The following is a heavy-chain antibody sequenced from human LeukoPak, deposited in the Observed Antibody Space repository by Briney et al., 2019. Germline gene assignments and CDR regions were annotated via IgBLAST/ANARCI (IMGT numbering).Heavy chain of an antibody. CDR1: GFTFSNYA. CDR3: ARQLGYCSDGSCYFDY. J-gene: IGHJ4*02. V-gene: IGHV3-23*01. Sequence: GGSLRLSCAASGFTFSNYAMSWVRQAPGRGLEWVSAISTSGGSTYYADSVKGRFTIPRDNSKNTLHLQMNSLRAEDTAVYHCARQLGYCSDGSCYFDYWGQGTLVTVSS. CDR2: ISTSGGST. D-gene: IGHD2-15*01.